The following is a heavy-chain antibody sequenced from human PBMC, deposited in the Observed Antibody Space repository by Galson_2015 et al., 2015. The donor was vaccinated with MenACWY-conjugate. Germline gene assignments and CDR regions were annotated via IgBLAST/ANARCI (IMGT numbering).Heavy chain of an antibody. J-gene: IGHJ4*02. D-gene: IGHD4-11*01. CDR1: GYTFTSYG. CDR2: ISAYNGNT. V-gene: IGHV1-18*01. CDR3: ARDLRGYSNYHDVDY. Sequence: QSGAEVKKPGASVKVSCKASGYTFTSYGISWVRQAPGQGLEWMGWISAYNGNTNYAQKLQGRVTMTTDTSTSTAYMELRSLRSDDTAVYYCARDLRGYSNYHDVDYWGQGTLVTVSS.